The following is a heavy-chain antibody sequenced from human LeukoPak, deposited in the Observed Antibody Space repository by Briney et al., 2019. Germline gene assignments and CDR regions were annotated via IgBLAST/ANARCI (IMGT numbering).Heavy chain of an antibody. CDR2: INPGIFTT. Sequence: ASVKVSCKPLGYPFTAFSLNWLRQAPGQGPEWMAIINPGIFTTTYAQKLQDRITVTSDTSTATVYMELRSLRLEDTSVYFCARASAHGSFDLWGQGTLVTVSS. CDR1: GYPFTAFS. CDR3: ARASAHGSFDL. J-gene: IGHJ4*02. D-gene: IGHD3-10*01. V-gene: IGHV1-46*01.